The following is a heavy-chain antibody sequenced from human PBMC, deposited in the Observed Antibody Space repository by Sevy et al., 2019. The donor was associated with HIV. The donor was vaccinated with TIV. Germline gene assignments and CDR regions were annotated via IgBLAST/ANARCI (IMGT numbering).Heavy chain of an antibody. J-gene: IGHJ4*02. CDR3: VGPMLTYSSGWSYSDY. CDR1: GASISDSGYY. CDR2: INYKGTI. D-gene: IGHD6-19*01. Sequence: SETLSLTCTVSGASISDSGYYWGWIRQPPGKGLEGIATINYKGTIFYNPSLKSRVTISADMSKNQFSVQLNSVTAADTAIYYCVGPMLTYSSGWSYSDYWGQGTVVTVSS. V-gene: IGHV4-39*01.